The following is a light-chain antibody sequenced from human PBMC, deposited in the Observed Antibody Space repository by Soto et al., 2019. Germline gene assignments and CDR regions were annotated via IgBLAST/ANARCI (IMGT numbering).Light chain of an antibody. J-gene: IGKJ3*01. Sequence: EVVLTQSPGTLSLSPVESATLSCRASQSVSGMYLAWYQQKPGQAPRLLIYGTSNRATGIPDRFSGSGSGTDFTLTIRRLEPEDFAMYFCQQYDNSPLTFGPGTKVDIK. V-gene: IGKV3-20*01. CDR1: QSVSGMY. CDR3: QQYDNSPLT. CDR2: GTS.